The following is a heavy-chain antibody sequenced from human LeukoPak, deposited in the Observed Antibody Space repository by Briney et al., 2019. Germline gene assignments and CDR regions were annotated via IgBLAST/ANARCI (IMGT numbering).Heavy chain of an antibody. CDR2: ISGSGGST. CDR3: AKDHSTVVTAYFDY. J-gene: IGHJ4*02. CDR1: GFTFSSNA. D-gene: IGHD4-23*01. V-gene: IGHV3-23*01. Sequence: GGSLRLSCAASGFTFSSNAMSWVRQAPGKGLEWVSAISGSGGSTYYADFVKGRFTISSDNYKNTLYLQMNSLRAEDTAVYYCAKDHSTVVTAYFDYWGQGTLVTVSS.